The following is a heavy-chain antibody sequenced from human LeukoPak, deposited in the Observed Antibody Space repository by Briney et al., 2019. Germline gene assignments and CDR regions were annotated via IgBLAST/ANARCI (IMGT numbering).Heavy chain of an antibody. CDR3: AREVINTESYFLFCDY. CDR1: GYTFLGYY. CDR2: INPNSGGT. D-gene: IGHD1-26*01. J-gene: IGHJ4*02. Sequence: ASVKVSFKASGYTFLGYYIHWVRQAPGQGLEWMGWINPNSGGTNYAQRFQGRVTMTRDTSINTAYMELSSLTSDDAAVYYCAREVINTESYFLFCDYWGQGTLVTVSS. V-gene: IGHV1-2*02.